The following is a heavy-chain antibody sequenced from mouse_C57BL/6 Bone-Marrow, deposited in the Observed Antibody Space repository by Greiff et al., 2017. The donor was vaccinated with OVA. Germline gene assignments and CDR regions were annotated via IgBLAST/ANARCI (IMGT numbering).Heavy chain of an antibody. J-gene: IGHJ1*03. Sequence: QVQLKQSGAELVRPGASVTLSCKASGYTFTDYEMHWVKQTPVHGLEWIGAIDPETGGTAYNQKFKGKAILTADKSSSTAYMELRSLTSEDSAVYYCTRRYRGHGYFDVWGTGTTVTVSS. CDR2: IDPETGGT. CDR3: TRRYRGHGYFDV. D-gene: IGHD1-1*01. CDR1: GYTFTDYE. V-gene: IGHV1-15*01.